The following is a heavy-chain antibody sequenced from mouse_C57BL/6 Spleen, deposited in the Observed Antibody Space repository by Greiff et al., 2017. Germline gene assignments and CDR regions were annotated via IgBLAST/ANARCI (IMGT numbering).Heavy chain of an antibody. CDR2: IRNKANNHAT. CDR1: GFTFSDAW. D-gene: IGHD2-4*01. CDR3: NPIYYDYDDYAMDY. J-gene: IGHJ4*01. V-gene: IGHV6-6*01. Sequence: EVKVEESGGGLVQPGGSMKLSCAASGFTFSDAWMDWVRQSPEKGLEWVAEIRNKANNHATYYAESVKGRFTISRDDSKSSVYLQLNSLRAEDTGIYYCNPIYYDYDDYAMDYWGQGTSVTVSS.